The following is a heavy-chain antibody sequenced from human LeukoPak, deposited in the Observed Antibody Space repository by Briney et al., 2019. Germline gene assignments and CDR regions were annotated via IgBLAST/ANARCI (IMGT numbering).Heavy chain of an antibody. CDR2: IKQDGSEK. D-gene: IGHD3-10*01. J-gene: IGHJ4*02. Sequence: GGSLRPSCAASGFTFSSYWMSWVRQAPGKGLEWVANIKQDGSEKYYVDSVKGRFTISRDNAKNSLYLQMNSLRAEDTAVYYCASSGRGYYFDYWGQGTLVTVSS. V-gene: IGHV3-7*01. CDR3: ASSGRGYYFDY. CDR1: GFTFSSYW.